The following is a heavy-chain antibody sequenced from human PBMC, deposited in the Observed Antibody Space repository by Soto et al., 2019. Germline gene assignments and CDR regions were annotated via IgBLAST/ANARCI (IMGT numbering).Heavy chain of an antibody. CDR2: IYHSGST. D-gene: IGHD6-19*01. V-gene: IGHV4-4*02. J-gene: IGHJ4*02. Sequence: SETLSLTCAVSGGSISSSNWWSWVRQPPGKGLEWIGEIYHSGSTNYNPSLKSRVTISVDKSKNQFSLKLSSVTAADTAVYYCAREIEEVAGREYYFDYWGQGTLVTVSS. CDR3: AREIEEVAGREYYFDY. CDR1: GGSISSSNW.